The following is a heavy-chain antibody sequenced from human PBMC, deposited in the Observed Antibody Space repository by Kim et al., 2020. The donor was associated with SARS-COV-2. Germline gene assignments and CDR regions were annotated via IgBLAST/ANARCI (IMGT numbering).Heavy chain of an antibody. CDR1: GGTFSSYA. J-gene: IGHJ6*02. CDR2: IIPIFGTA. CDR3: AEGAVAVQTSAEYYYYGMDV. V-gene: IGHV1-69*13. Sequence: SVKVSCKASGGTFSSYAISWVRQAPGQGLEWMGGIIPIFGTANYAQKFQGRVTITADESTSTAYMELSSLRSEDTAVYYCAEGAVAVQTSAEYYYYGMDVWGQGTTVTVSS. D-gene: IGHD6-19*01.